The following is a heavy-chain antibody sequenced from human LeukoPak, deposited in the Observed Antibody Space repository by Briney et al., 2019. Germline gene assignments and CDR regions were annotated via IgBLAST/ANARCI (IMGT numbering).Heavy chain of an antibody. CDR2: IYTSGST. V-gene: IGHV4-4*07. J-gene: IGHJ4*02. CDR1: GGSIFASSYY. D-gene: IGHD3-10*01. CDR3: AREGDYYGSGSYDY. Sequence: PSETLSLTCTVSGGSIFASSYYWSWIRQPAGKGLEWIGRIYTSGSTNYNPSLKSRVTMSVDTSKNQFSLKLSSVTAADTAVYYCAREGDYYGSGSYDYWGQGTLVTVSS.